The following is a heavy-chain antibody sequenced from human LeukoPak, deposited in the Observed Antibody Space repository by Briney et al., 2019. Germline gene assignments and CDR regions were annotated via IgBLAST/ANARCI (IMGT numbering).Heavy chain of an antibody. CDR3: ARWDDALNGLDY. D-gene: IGHD3-9*01. CDR2: IYPGDSDT. J-gene: IGHJ4*02. CDR1: GYSFTSHW. Sequence: GESLKISCKGSGYSFTSHWIGWVRQMPGKGLEWMGIIYPGDSDTRYSPSFQGRVTISADTSISTAYLQWSSLKASDSAMYYCARWDDALNGLDYWGQGTLVTVSS. V-gene: IGHV5-51*01.